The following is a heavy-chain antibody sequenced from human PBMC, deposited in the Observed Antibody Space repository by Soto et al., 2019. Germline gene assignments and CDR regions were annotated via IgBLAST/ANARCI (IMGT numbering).Heavy chain of an antibody. V-gene: IGHV4-59*01. CDR2: IYYSGST. CDR1: GGSISSYY. J-gene: IGHJ4*02. Sequence: SETLSLTCTVSGGSISSYYWSWIRQPPGKGLEWIGYIYYSGSTNYNPSLKSRVTISVDTSKNQFSLKLSSVTAADTAVYYCARDRYGDYDLNGYFDYWGQGTLVTVSS. CDR3: ARDRYGDYDLNGYFDY. D-gene: IGHD4-17*01.